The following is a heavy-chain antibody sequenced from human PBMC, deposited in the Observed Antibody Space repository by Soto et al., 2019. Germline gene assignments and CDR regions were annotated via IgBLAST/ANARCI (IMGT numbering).Heavy chain of an antibody. CDR1: GYTFTSYG. CDR3: ARFSGGRYNTYSFYYGMDV. D-gene: IGHD2-15*01. J-gene: IGHJ6*02. V-gene: IGHV1-18*01. CDR2: ISADNVNT. Sequence: ASMKVSSKASGYTFTSYGINWVRQAPEQEREWMGWISADNVNTKYAQDLQRRVTMTTDTSTSRAYIELRSMRSDETAVYYCARFSGGRYNTYSFYYGMDVWGQGTTVTV.